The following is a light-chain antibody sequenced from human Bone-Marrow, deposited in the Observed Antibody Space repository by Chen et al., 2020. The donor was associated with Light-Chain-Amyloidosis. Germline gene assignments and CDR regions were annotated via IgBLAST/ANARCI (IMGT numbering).Light chain of an antibody. Sequence: DIQMTQSPATLSAVVGDRVTISCRASQSISYWLAWYQQKPGKAPNLLIYKASRLQSGVPSRFSGSGSGTEFTLTISSLQPDDFATYYCQQYKSYSWTFGQGTKVEI. V-gene: IGKV1-5*03. CDR1: QSISYW. CDR3: QQYKSYSWT. CDR2: KAS. J-gene: IGKJ1*01.